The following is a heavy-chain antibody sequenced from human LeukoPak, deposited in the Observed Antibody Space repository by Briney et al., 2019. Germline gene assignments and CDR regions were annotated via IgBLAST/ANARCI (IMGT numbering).Heavy chain of an antibody. CDR3: AKQYSSDWNGVAEYFQH. J-gene: IGHJ1*01. Sequence: GGSLRLSCAASGFTFSSYGMHWVRQAPGKGLGWVAFIRYDGSNKYYADSVKGRFTISRDNSKNTLYLQMNSLRTEDTAVYYCAKQYSSDWNGVAEYFQHWGQGTLVTVSS. V-gene: IGHV3-30*02. CDR1: GFTFSSYG. CDR2: IRYDGSNK. D-gene: IGHD6-19*01.